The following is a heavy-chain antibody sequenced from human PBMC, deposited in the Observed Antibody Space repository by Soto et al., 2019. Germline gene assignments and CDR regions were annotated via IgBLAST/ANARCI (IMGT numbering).Heavy chain of an antibody. V-gene: IGHV4-31*03. D-gene: IGHD2-2*01. CDR3: ASNYCSSTSCYAAFYFDY. Sequence: QVPLQESGPGLVKPSQTLSLTCTVSGGSISSGGYYWSWIRQHPGKGLEWIGYIYYSGSTYYNPSITSRVTISVDTSKNQFSLKLSSVTAADTAVYYCASNYCSSTSCYAAFYFDYWGQGTLVTVSS. J-gene: IGHJ4*02. CDR2: IYYSGST. CDR1: GGSISSGGYY.